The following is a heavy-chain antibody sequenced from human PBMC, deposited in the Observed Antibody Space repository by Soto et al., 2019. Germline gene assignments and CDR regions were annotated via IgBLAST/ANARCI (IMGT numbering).Heavy chain of an antibody. CDR2: INPSGGST. CDR1: GYTFTSYY. V-gene: IGHV1-46*01. CDR3: ARGSLCMITFSGVIGLFYY. J-gene: IGHJ4*02. D-gene: IGHD3-16*02. Sequence: QVQLVQSGAEVKKPRASVKVSCKASGYTFTSYYMHWVRQDPGQGLEWMGIINPSGGSTSHAQKFLGRVTVTSDTSSSTVEEALSSLRSSDTAVYFCARGSLCMITFSGVIGLFYYWGQGHLVTVSS.